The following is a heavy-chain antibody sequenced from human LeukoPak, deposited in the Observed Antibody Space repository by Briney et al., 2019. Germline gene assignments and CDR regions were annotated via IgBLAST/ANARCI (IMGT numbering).Heavy chain of an antibody. CDR3: AKVRGTMIVVVINPYYFDY. D-gene: IGHD3-22*01. V-gene: IGHV3-23*01. Sequence: PGGSLRLSCAASGFTFSSYAMSWVRQAPGKGLEWVSAISGSGGSTYYADSVKGRFTISRDNSKNTLYLQMNSLRAEDTAVYYCAKVRGTMIVVVINPYYFDYWGQGTLVTVSS. J-gene: IGHJ4*02. CDR1: GFTFSSYA. CDR2: ISGSGGST.